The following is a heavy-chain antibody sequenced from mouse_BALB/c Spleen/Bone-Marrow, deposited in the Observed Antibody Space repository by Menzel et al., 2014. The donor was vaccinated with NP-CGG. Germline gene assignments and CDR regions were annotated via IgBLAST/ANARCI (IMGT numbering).Heavy chain of an antibody. CDR3: NSDPVY. CDR1: GFKFNDYY. CDR2: IDTENGDT. J-gene: IGHJ2*01. Sequence: VQLQQSGAELVRPGDSVKMSCKASGFKFNDYYMHWVKQRHEQGLEWIGWIDTENGDTEYDPKFQGKAPMTAEQSSHTAYLQLSSLTSEDAGVNCCNSDPVYWGQGTTLTVSS. V-gene: IGHV14-4*02.